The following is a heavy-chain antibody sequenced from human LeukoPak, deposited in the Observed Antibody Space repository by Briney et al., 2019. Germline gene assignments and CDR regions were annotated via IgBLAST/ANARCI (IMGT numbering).Heavy chain of an antibody. Sequence: GGSLRLSCAASGFTFSSYAMHWVRQAPGKGPEWVAVISYDGSNKYYADSVKGRFTISRYNSKNTLYLQMNSLRAEDTAVYYCARGQYSSSPPRDYWGQGTLVTVSS. D-gene: IGHD6-6*01. CDR3: ARGQYSSSPPRDY. CDR2: ISYDGSNK. V-gene: IGHV3-30-3*01. CDR1: GFTFSSYA. J-gene: IGHJ4*02.